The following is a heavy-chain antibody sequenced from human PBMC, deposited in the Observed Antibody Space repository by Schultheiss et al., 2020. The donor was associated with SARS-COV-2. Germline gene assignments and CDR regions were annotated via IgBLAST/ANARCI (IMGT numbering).Heavy chain of an antibody. CDR3: AREDYYGSGSPGADY. V-gene: IGHV3-30*07. D-gene: IGHD3-10*01. J-gene: IGHJ4*02. CDR2: ASYDGSNE. Sequence: GGSLRLSCVASGFTFNRFAMHWVRQAPGKGLEWVALASYDGSNEYYGDSVKGRFTISRDNAKNSLYLQMSSLRVEDTALYCCAREDYYGSGSPGADYWGQGTLVTVSS. CDR1: GFTFNRFA.